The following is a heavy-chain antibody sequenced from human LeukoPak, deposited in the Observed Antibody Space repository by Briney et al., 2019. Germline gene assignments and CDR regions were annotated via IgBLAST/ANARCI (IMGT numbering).Heavy chain of an antibody. CDR2: IYYSGST. CDR3: ASTMVRGVIGVFDY. CDR1: GGSISSGDYY. V-gene: IGHV4-30-4*01. D-gene: IGHD3-10*01. Sequence: SETLSLTCTVSGGSISSGDYYWRWIRQPPGKGLEWIGYIYYSGSTYYNPSLKSRVTISVDTSKNQFSLKLSSVTASDTAVYYCASTMVRGVIGVFDYWGQGTLVTVSS. J-gene: IGHJ4*02.